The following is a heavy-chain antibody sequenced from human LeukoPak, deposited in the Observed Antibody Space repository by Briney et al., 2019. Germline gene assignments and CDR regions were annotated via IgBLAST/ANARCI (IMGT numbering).Heavy chain of an antibody. J-gene: IGHJ4*02. Sequence: GGSLRLSCAASGNFWMHWVRQAPGQGLVWVSHINSDGSWTSYADSVKGRFTISKDNAKNTVYLQMNSLRAEDTAVYYCVSFYETYWGRGTLVTVSS. CDR3: VSFYETY. D-gene: IGHD2/OR15-2a*01. CDR2: INSDGSWT. CDR1: GNFW. V-gene: IGHV3-74*01.